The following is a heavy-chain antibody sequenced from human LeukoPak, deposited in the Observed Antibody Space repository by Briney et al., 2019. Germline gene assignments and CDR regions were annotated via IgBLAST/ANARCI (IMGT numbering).Heavy chain of an antibody. D-gene: IGHD1-14*01. J-gene: IGHJ4*02. CDR1: GGSISSYY. V-gene: IGHV4-59*01. CDR2: IYYSGST. Sequence: PSETLSLTCTVSGGSISSYYWSWIRQPPGKGLEWIGYIYYSGSTNYNPSLKSRVTISVDTSKNQFSLKLSSVTAADTAVYYCARGRIRPFDYWGQGTLVTVSS. CDR3: ARGRIRPFDY.